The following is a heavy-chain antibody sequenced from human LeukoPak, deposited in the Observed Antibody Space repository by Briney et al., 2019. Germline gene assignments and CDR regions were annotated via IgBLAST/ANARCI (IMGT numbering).Heavy chain of an antibody. D-gene: IGHD1-26*01. V-gene: IGHV3-30*04. J-gene: IGHJ6*02. CDR2: ISYDGSNK. CDR1: GFTFSSYA. Sequence: PGGSLRLSCAASGFTFSSYAMHWVRQAPGKGLEWVAVISYDGSNKYYADSVKGRFTISRDNSKNTLYLQMNSLRAEDTAVYYCARDLTYSGSYQGDGMDVWGQGTTVTVSS. CDR3: ARDLTYSGSYQGDGMDV.